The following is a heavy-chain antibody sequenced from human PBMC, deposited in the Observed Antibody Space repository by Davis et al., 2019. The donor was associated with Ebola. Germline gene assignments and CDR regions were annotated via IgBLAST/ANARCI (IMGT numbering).Heavy chain of an antibody. Sequence: GESLKISCAASGFAFSSSWMTWVRQAPGKGLEWVANIKQDGSEKYYVDSVKGRFTISRDNAKNSLYLQMNSLRAEDTAVYYCARDRDTYYDILTGYQYFDYWGQGTLVTVSS. CDR2: IKQDGSEK. CDR1: GFAFSSSW. CDR3: ARDRDTYYDILTGYQYFDY. V-gene: IGHV3-7*01. J-gene: IGHJ4*02. D-gene: IGHD3-9*01.